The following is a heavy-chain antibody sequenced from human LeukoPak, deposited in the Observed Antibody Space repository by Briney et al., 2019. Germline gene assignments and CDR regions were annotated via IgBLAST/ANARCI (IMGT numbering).Heavy chain of an antibody. V-gene: IGHV1-2*06. CDR2: INANSGGT. J-gene: IGHJ6*03. Sequence: ASVKVSCKTSGYTFADYFIHWVRQAPGQGLEYMGRINANSGGTEYQQKFQGRVTMTRDTSISTAYMELSRLRSDDTAVYDCARNPARGAKTEGYYYYYMDVWGKGTTVTVSS. CDR3: ARNPARGAKTEGYYYYYMDV. D-gene: IGHD2-2*01. CDR1: GYTFADYF.